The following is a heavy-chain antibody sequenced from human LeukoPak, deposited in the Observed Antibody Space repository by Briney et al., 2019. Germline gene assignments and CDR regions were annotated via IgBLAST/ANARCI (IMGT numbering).Heavy chain of an antibody. CDR2: IKQDGSEK. CDR1: GFTFSSYW. Sequence: GGSLRLSCAASGFTFSSYWMSWVRQAPGKGLEWVANIKQDGSEKYYVDSVKGRFTISRDNARNSLYLQMNSLRAEDTAVYYCATSGGTLGPTNYFAYWGQGTLVTVSS. J-gene: IGHJ4*02. V-gene: IGHV3-7*02. CDR3: ATSGGTLGPTNYFAY. D-gene: IGHD3-16*01.